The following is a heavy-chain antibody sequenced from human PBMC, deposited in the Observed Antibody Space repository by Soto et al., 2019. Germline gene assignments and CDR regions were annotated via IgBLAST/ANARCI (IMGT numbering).Heavy chain of an antibody. V-gene: IGHV3-11*01. CDR2: IDTTGSTI. CDR3: ARGGLRGGRFIY. J-gene: IGHJ4*02. D-gene: IGHD6-25*01. Sequence: QVQLVPSGGGLVKPGGSLRLSCAASGFNFNDYYMSWIRQAPGKGLEWLSYIDTTGSTIYHADAVKGRFTISRDNAQNSLFLQMNSLRAEDTAMYYCARGGLRGGRFIYWGQGALVTVSS. CDR1: GFNFNDYY.